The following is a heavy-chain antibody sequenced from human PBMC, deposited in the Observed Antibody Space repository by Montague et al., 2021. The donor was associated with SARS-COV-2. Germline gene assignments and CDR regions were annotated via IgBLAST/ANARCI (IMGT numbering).Heavy chain of an antibody. V-gene: IGHV4-59*08. J-gene: IGHJ3*02. CDR2: IYYSGST. Sequence: SETLSLTCNVSGGSISSCYWSWIRQPQGKGMEWIGYIYYSGSTNYNPSLKSRVTISVDTSKNQFSLKLSSVTAADTAVYYCARQRRYQLPITIFGVVMADAFDIWGQGTMVTVSS. D-gene: IGHD3-3*01. CDR1: GGSISSCY. CDR3: ARQRRYQLPITIFGVVMADAFDI.